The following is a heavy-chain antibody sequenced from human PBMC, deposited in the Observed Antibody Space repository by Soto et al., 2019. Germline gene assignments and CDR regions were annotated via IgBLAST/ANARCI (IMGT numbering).Heavy chain of an antibody. CDR2: INAGNGNT. CDR3: ARASTDSSGCSN. D-gene: IGHD6-19*01. CDR1: GYTFTSYA. Sequence: QVQLVQSGAEVKKPGASVKVSCKASGYTFTSYAMHWVRQAPGQRLEWMGWINAGNGNTKYSQKFQGRVTITRDTSASTAYMELSSLRSEDTAVYYCARASTDSSGCSNWGQGTLVTVSS. V-gene: IGHV1-3*01. J-gene: IGHJ4*02.